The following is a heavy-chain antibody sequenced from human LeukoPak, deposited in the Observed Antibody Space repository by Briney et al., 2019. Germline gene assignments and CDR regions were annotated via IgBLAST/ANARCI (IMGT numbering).Heavy chain of an antibody. Sequence: PSETLSLTCTVSGGSISSSSYYWGWLRQPPGKGLEWIGSIYYSGNTYYNPSLKSRVTISVDTSKNQLSLRLSSMTAADTAVYYCAKKVVAAAGVVFDYWGQGTLATVSS. V-gene: IGHV4-39*01. CDR1: GGSISSSSYY. J-gene: IGHJ4*02. D-gene: IGHD6-13*01. CDR3: AKKVVAAAGVVFDY. CDR2: IYYSGNT.